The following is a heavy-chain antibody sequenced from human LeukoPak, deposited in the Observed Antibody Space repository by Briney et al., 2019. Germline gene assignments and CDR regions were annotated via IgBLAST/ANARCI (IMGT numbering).Heavy chain of an antibody. D-gene: IGHD6-13*01. Sequence: ASVKVSFKASGYTFTIYGISRGRQAPGPGLGWVGWISAYNGNRNNAQKLQGRVSMNTATSTSTAYMKLRSLRSDATAVYSCARDYTPYSSSWYGDYWGQGTLVTVSS. CDR2: ISAYNGNR. J-gene: IGHJ4*02. CDR3: ARDYTPYSSSWYGDY. CDR1: GYTFTIYG. V-gene: IGHV1-18*01.